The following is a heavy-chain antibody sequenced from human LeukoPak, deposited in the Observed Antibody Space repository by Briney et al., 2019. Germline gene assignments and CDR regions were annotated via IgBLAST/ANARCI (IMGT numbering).Heavy chain of an antibody. D-gene: IGHD3-10*01. Sequence: GSLRLSCAASGFMISNYNMKWVRQPPGKGLEWMGEIHYSGRTNYNPSLKSRVTISVDNSKNQFSLKLSSVTAADTAVYYCARIRGFGADYYYYYMDVWGKGTPVTVSS. CDR1: GFMISNYN. J-gene: IGHJ6*03. CDR3: ARIRGFGADYYYYYMDV. CDR2: IHYSGRT. V-gene: IGHV4-4*02.